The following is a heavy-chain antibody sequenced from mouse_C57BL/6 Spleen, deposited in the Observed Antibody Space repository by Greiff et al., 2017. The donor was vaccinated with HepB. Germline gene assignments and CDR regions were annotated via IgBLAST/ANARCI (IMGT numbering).Heavy chain of an antibody. CDR1: EYEFPSHD. CDR3: ARYDYDGNWFAY. CDR2: INSDGGST. V-gene: IGHV5-2*01. J-gene: IGHJ3*01. Sequence: EVKVVESGGGLVQPGESLKLSCESNEYEFPSHDMSWVRKTPEKRLELVAAINSDGGSTYYPDTMERRFIISRDNTKKTLYLQMSSLRSEDTALYYCARYDYDGNWFAYWGQGTLVTVSA. D-gene: IGHD2-4*01.